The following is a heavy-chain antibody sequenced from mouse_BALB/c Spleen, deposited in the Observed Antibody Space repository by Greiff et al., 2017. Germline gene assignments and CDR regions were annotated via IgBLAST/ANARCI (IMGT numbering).Heavy chain of an antibody. Sequence: QVQLQQSGAALMKPGASVKISCKATGYSFSSYCIEWVKQRPGHGLEWIGEILPGSGSTYYNEKFKGKATFTADTSANTAYMQLSSLTSEDSAVYYSSRSSGYRYLDDWGQGTTLTVAS. V-gene: IGHV1-9*01. J-gene: IGHJ2*01. CDR2: ILPGSGST. CDR3: SRSSGYRYLDD. D-gene: IGHD2-14*01. CDR1: GYSFSSYC.